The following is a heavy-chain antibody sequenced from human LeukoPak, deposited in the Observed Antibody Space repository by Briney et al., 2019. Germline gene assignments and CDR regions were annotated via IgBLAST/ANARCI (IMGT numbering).Heavy chain of an antibody. D-gene: IGHD3-10*01. Sequence: PGGSLRLSCAASGFTFSSYTMNWVRQAPGKGLEWVSSISGDSNTFYYADSVRGRFTISRDNAKNSVFLQMNSLRAEDTAVYYCAKEYYYGSGSYPDAFDIWGQGTMVTVSS. CDR3: AKEYYYGSGSYPDAFDI. CDR2: ISGDSNTF. J-gene: IGHJ3*02. CDR1: GFTFSSYT. V-gene: IGHV3-48*01.